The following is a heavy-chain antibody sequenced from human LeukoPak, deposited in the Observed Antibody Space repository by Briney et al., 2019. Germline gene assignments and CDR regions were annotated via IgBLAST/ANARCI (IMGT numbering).Heavy chain of an antibody. D-gene: IGHD6-19*01. CDR3: ARDRRHGAVAGTSARYYYYGMDV. CDR1: GYTFTSYG. J-gene: IGHJ6*02. Sequence: ASVKVSCKASGYTFTSYGISWVRQAPGQGLEWMGWISAYNGNTNYAQKLQGRVTMTTDTSTSTAYMELRSLRSDDTAVYYCARDRRHGAVAGTSARYYYYGMDVWGQGTTVTVSS. V-gene: IGHV1-18*01. CDR2: ISAYNGNT.